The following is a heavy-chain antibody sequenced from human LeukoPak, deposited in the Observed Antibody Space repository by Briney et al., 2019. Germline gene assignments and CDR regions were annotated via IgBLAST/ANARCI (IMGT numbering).Heavy chain of an antibody. CDR1: GGSFSGYY. J-gene: IGHJ4*02. V-gene: IGHV4-34*01. D-gene: IGHD2-8*01. CDR3: ARGRRWVYRGTDRGFDY. CDR2: INHSGST. Sequence: SETLSLTCAVYGGSFSGYYWSWIRQPPGKGLEWIGEINHSGSTNYNPSLKSRVTISVDTSKNQFSLKLSSVTAADTAVYYCARGRRWVYRGTDRGFDYWGQGTLVTVSS.